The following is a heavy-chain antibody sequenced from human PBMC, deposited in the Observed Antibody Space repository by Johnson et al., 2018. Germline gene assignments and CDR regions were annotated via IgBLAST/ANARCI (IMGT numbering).Heavy chain of an antibody. J-gene: IGHJ4*02. V-gene: IGHV3-33*01. Sequence: QVQLVESGGGVVQPGRSLRLSCTASGFIFSDYGMHWLRQTPGKGLEWVAVVWYDGGLKYNADSVQGRFTISRDNSKNRMYLQMNSLRVDDTGVYYWARGYSNRDFYYFDYWGQGILVTVSS. D-gene: IGHD1-1*01. CDR1: GFIFSDYG. CDR2: VWYDGGLK. CDR3: ARGYSNRDFYYFDY.